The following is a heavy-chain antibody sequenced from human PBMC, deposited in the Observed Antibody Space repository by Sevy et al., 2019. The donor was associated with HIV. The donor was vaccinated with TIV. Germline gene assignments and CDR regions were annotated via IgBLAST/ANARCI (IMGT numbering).Heavy chain of an antibody. CDR3: ATPEGSCSSTSCNTPYGMDV. CDR1: GGTFSSYA. CDR2: IIPIFGTA. Sequence: ASVKVSCKASGGTFSSYAISWVRQAPGQGLEWMGGIIPIFGTANYAQKFQGRVMITADESTSTAYMELSSLRSEDTAVYYCATPEGSCSSTSCNTPYGMDVWGQGTTVTVSS. J-gene: IGHJ6*02. D-gene: IGHD2-2*02. V-gene: IGHV1-69*13.